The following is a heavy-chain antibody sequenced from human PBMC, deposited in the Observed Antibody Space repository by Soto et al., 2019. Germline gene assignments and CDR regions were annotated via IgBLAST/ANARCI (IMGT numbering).Heavy chain of an antibody. CDR3: ARTGYGDYDFGY. V-gene: IGHV4-31*03. D-gene: IGHD4-17*01. Sequence: PSETLSLTCTVSGGSITSGGYYWSWIRQHPGKGLEWIGYIYHSGSTYYNPSVKRRVTISVDTSNNQFSLKLNSVTVADTAVYYCARTGYGDYDFGYWGQGTLVTVSS. CDR2: IYHSGST. CDR1: GGSITSGGYY. J-gene: IGHJ4*02.